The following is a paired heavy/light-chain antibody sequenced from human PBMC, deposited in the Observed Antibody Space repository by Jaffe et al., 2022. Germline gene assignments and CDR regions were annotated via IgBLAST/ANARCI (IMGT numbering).Light chain of an antibody. CDR2: GAS. V-gene: IGKV3-20*01. Sequence: EIVLTQSPGTLSLSPGERATLSCRASQSVSSSYLAWYQQKPGQAPRLLIYGASSRATGIPDRFSGSGSGTDFTLTISRLEPEDFAVYYCQQYGSSLLFTFGPGTKVDIK. CDR3: QQYGSSLLFT. CDR1: QSVSSSY. J-gene: IGKJ3*01.
Heavy chain of an antibody. CDR2: IYYSGST. CDR3: ARRGYCSGSSCYSYDY. J-gene: IGHJ4*02. D-gene: IGHD2-15*01. CDR1: GGSMSSYY. Sequence: QVQLQESGPGLVKPSETLSLTCTVSGGSMSSYYWSWIRQPPGQGLEWIGYIYYSGSTNYNPSLKSRVTISLDTSKNQFALKLNSVTAADTAVYYCARRGYCSGSSCYSYDYWGQGTLVTVSS. V-gene: IGHV4-59*01.